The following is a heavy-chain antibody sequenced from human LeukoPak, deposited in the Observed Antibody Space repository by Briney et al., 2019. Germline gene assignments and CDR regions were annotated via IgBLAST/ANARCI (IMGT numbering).Heavy chain of an antibody. CDR2: IYYSGST. CDR3: ARSQGGVVPAPDY. Sequence: SETLSLTCTVSGGSISSYYWSWIRQPPGKGLEWIGYIYYSGSTNYNPSLKSRVTISVDTSKNQFSLKLSSVTAADTAVYYCARSQGGVVPAPDYWGQGTLVTVSS. D-gene: IGHD2-2*01. J-gene: IGHJ4*02. CDR1: GGSISSYY. V-gene: IGHV4-59*08.